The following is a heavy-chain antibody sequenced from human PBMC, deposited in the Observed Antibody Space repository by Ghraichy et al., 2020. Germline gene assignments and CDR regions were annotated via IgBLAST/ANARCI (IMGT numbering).Heavy chain of an antibody. CDR2: ISYDGSNK. CDR3: ARGDDILTGYRWYYYYGMDV. CDR1: GFTFSSYA. D-gene: IGHD3-9*01. Sequence: GGSLRLSCAASGFTFSSYAMHWVRQAPGKGLEWVAVISYDGSNKYYADSVKGRFTISRDNSKNTLYLQMNSLRAEDTAVYYCARGDDILTGYRWYYYYGMDVWGQGTTVTVSS. J-gene: IGHJ6*02. V-gene: IGHV3-30*04.